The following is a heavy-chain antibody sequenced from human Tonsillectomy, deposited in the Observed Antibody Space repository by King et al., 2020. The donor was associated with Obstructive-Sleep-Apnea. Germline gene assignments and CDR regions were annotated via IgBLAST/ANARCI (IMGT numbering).Heavy chain of an antibody. D-gene: IGHD3-10*01. V-gene: IGHV1-18*01. J-gene: IGHJ4*02. CDR1: HYTFTNYG. CDR2: SSAYNGNT. CDR3: ARDYYYGSGSYPGGFDY. Sequence: QLVQSGGEVKKPGASVKVSCKASHYTFTNYGISWVRQAPGQGLEGMGWSSAYNGNTKYAQKLQGRVTMTTDTSTSTAYMELRSLRSDDTAVYYCARDYYYGSGSYPGGFDYWGQGTLVTVSS.